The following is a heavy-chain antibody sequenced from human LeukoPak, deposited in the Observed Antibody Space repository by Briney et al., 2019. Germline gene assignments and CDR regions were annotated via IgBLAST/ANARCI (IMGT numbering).Heavy chain of an antibody. V-gene: IGHV3-48*03. D-gene: IGHD6-19*01. CDR3: ALLAVASDFDY. CDR2: IGSSGTTI. J-gene: IGHJ4*02. Sequence: GGSLRLSCATSGFTFDDFDLNWVRQAPGKGLEWVSNIGSSGTTIYYADSVKGRFSISRDNAKSSLYLQMNSLRVEDTAVYYCALLAVASDFDYWGQGDLVTVSS. CDR1: GFTFDDFD.